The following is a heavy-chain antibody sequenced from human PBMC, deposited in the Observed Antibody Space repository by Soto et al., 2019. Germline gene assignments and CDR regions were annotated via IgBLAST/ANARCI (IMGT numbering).Heavy chain of an antibody. J-gene: IGHJ6*02. Sequence: LRLSCAASGFTFSNAWMSWVRQAPGKGLEWVGRIKSKTDGGTTDYAAPVKGRFTTSREDSKNTLHLQMNSLKTEDTAVYYCTTGYSYGYHYYYGMDVWGQGTTVTVSS. CDR3: TTGYSYGYHYYYGMDV. V-gene: IGHV3-15*01. CDR1: GFTFSNAW. CDR2: IKSKTDGGTT. D-gene: IGHD5-18*01.